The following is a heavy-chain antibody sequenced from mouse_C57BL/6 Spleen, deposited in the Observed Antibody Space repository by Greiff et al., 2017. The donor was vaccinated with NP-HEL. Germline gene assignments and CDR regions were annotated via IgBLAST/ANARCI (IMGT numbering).Heavy chain of an antibody. V-gene: IGHV5-4*03. Sequence: EVKVVESGGGLVKPGGSLKLSCAASGFTFSSYAMSWVRQTPEKRLEWVATISDGGSYTYYPDNVKGRFTISRDNAKNNLYLQMSHLKSEDTAMYYCARGGIYYGYLYAMDYWGQGTSVTVSS. CDR2: ISDGGSYT. CDR1: GFTFSSYA. CDR3: ARGGIYYGYLYAMDY. J-gene: IGHJ4*01. D-gene: IGHD2-2*01.